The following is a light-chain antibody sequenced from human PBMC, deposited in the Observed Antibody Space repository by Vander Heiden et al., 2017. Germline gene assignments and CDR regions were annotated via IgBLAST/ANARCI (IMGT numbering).Light chain of an antibody. CDR2: QDT. CDR1: KLGDKY. CDR3: QAGDSSNGVV. V-gene: IGLV3-1*01. Sequence: SYELTPPPSVSVSPGQTASITCSGDKLGDKYACWQHQKPGHPPVLVIYQDTKRPAGIPDRFSGSNSGNTATLTIRGTQEMDEADYYCQAGDSSNGVVFGGGTKLTVL. J-gene: IGLJ3*02.